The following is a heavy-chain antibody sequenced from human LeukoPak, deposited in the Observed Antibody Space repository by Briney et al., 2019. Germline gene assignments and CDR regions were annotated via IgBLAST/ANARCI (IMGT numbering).Heavy chain of an antibody. D-gene: IGHD6-19*01. CDR1: GDSISSSSYY. V-gene: IGHV4-39*07. Sequence: SETLSLTCTVSGDSISSSSYYWGWIRQPPGKGLEWIGSIYYSGSTNYNPSLKSRVTISVDTSKNQFSLKLSSVTAADTAVYYCARDSAWLGGVFDYWGQGTLVTVSS. CDR2: IYYSGST. J-gene: IGHJ4*02. CDR3: ARDSAWLGGVFDY.